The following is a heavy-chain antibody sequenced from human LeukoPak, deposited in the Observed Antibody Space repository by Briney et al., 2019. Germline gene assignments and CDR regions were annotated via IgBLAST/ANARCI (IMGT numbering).Heavy chain of an antibody. Sequence: GASVKVSCKASGHTFTSYDINWVRQATGQGLEWMGWMNPNSGNTGYAQKFQGRVTMTRNTSISTAYMELSSLRSEDTAVYYCARVFGPPSWYDFWSGYKPTDAFDIWGQGTMVTVSS. CDR3: ARVFGPPSWYDFWSGYKPTDAFDI. D-gene: IGHD3-3*01. V-gene: IGHV1-8*01. CDR1: GHTFTSYD. J-gene: IGHJ3*02. CDR2: MNPNSGNT.